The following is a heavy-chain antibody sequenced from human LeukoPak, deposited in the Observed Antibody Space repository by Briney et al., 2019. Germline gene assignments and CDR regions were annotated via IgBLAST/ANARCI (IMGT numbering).Heavy chain of an antibody. CDR2: IKSKADAGTT. V-gene: IGHV3-15*01. Sequence: GGSLRLSCAASGFTFSNAWMSWVRQAPGKGLEWVGRIKSKADAGTTDYAAPVKGRFTISRDDSKNTLYLQMNSLKTEDTAVYYCATDRPRPSYYYDNSAQNWGQGTLVTVSS. CDR3: ATDRPRPSYYYDNSAQN. CDR1: GFTFSNAW. D-gene: IGHD3-22*01. J-gene: IGHJ4*02.